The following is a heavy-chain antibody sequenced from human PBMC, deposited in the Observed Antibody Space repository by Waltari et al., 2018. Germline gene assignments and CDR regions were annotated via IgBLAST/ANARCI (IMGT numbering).Heavy chain of an antibody. J-gene: IGHJ4*01. Sequence: QVQLHQWGAGQLKPSETPSLTCAVSGESFLGYFWSWIRQSPGKGLEWLGAIHCSGSTNYNPTLASRLSISVDTTKKQFSLRLTSVTAADAALYFCARYGEVPPNYFFDYWGQGTLVTVSS. D-gene: IGHD2-21*01. CDR2: IHCSGST. V-gene: IGHV4-34*01. CDR1: GESFLGYF. CDR3: ARYGEVPPNYFFDY.